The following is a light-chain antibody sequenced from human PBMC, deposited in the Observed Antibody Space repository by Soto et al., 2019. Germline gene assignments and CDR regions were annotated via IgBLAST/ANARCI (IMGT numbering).Light chain of an antibody. CDR3: QHYGSSPPLT. J-gene: IGKJ4*01. Sequence: EFVLTQSPGTLSLSPGVRATLSCRASQSFSSTFLAWYQQKPGQPPRLLIYGASTRGTGIPDRFSGSGSGTDFTLTISRLEPEDFAVYYCQHYGSSPPLTFAGGTKVEIK. CDR1: QSFSSTF. V-gene: IGKV3-20*01. CDR2: GAS.